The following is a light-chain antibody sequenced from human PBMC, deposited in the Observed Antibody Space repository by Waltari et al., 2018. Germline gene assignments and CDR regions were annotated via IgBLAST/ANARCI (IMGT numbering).Light chain of an antibody. J-gene: IGLJ3*02. CDR2: EVT. CDR3: SSYTTSSTLV. Sequence: QSALTQPASVSGSPGQSITISCTGTSSDVGGYNYVSWYQRHPGKAPQLLIYEVTNRPSGVSNRFSGSKSASTASLTISGLQAEDEADYYCSSYTTSSTLVFGGGTKLTVL. CDR1: SSDVGGYNY. V-gene: IGLV2-14*01.